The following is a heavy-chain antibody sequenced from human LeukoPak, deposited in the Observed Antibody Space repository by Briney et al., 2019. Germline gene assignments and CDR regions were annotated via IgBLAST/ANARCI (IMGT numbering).Heavy chain of an antibody. J-gene: IGHJ4*02. CDR1: GGSISRYY. V-gene: IGHV4-59*12. D-gene: IGHD4-17*01. CDR2: VYDSGTT. Sequence: SETLSLTCTVSGGSISRYYWSWIRQPPGKGLEWFGYVYDSGTTNYNPSLKSRVTISVDTSKNQFSLKLSSMTAADTAVYYCARGRDDYGDYVIGNWGQGTLVTVSS. CDR3: ARGRDDYGDYVIGN.